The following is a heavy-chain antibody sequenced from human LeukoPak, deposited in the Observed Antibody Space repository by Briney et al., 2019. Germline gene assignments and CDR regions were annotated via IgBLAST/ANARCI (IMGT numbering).Heavy chain of an antibody. J-gene: IGHJ5*02. V-gene: IGHV4-39*07. CDR1: GGSISSSSYY. CDR3: AREMGSGSNVLEDLYRFDP. D-gene: IGHD1-26*01. Sequence: SETLSLTCTVSGGSISSSSYYWGWIRQPPGKGLEWIGSIYYSGSTYYNPSLKSRVTISVDTSKNQFSLKLSSVTAADTAVYYRAREMGSGSNVLEDLYRFDPWGQGTLITVSS. CDR2: IYYSGST.